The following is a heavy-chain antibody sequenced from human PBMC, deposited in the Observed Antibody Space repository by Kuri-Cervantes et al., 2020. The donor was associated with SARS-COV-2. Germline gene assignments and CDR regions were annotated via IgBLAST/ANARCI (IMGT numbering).Heavy chain of an antibody. Sequence: SETLSLTCTVSGGSISSGDYYWSWIRQPPGKGLERIGYIYYSGSTFYNPCLKSRVTISVDTSKNQFSLKLSSVTAADTAVYYCARGDWLLHRGYYYMDVWGKGTTVTVSS. D-gene: IGHD3-3*01. CDR1: GGSISSGDYY. CDR2: IYYSGST. CDR3: ARGDWLLHRGYYYMDV. J-gene: IGHJ6*03. V-gene: IGHV4-30-4*08.